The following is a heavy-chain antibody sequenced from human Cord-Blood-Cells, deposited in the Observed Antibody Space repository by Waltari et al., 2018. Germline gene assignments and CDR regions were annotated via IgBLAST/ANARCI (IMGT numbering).Heavy chain of an antibody. CDR1: GGSTSSSSSY. Sequence: QLQLQESGPGLVKPSATLSLTCTVSGGSTSSSSSYWGWIRQPPGKGLEWIGSIYYSGSTYYNPSLKSRVTISVDTSKNQFSLKLSSVTAADTAVYYCARLNRGSGSYYGGYYFDYWGQGTLVTVSS. CDR3: ARLNRGSGSYYGGYYFDY. V-gene: IGHV4-39*01. D-gene: IGHD3-10*01. J-gene: IGHJ4*02. CDR2: IYYSGST.